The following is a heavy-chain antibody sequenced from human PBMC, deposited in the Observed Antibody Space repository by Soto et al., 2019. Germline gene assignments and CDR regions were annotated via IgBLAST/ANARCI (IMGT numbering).Heavy chain of an antibody. V-gene: IGHV3-33*08. CDR1: GFSVSSYG. J-gene: IGHJ5*02. D-gene: IGHD3-3*01. CDR3: ARDYDFWSGPSPFDP. CDR2: IWYDGSNK. Sequence: GGSLRLSCAASGFSVSSYGMHWVRQAPGKGLEWVAVIWYDGSNKYYADSVKGRFTISRDNSKNTLYLQMNSLRAEDTAVYYCARDYDFWSGPSPFDPWGQGTLVTVSS.